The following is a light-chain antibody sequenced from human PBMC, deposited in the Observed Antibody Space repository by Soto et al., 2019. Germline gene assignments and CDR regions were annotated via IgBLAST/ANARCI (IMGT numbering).Light chain of an antibody. V-gene: IGLV2-14*01. CDR3: SSYTGSSTYV. CDR2: DVS. CDR1: SRDVGGYNY. Sequence: QSALTKPASVSGSPGQSITISCTGTSRDVGGYNYVSWYQQHPGKAPKLMIYDVSNRPSGVSNRFSGSKSGNTASLTISGLQAEDEADYYCSSYTGSSTYVFGTGTKLTVL. J-gene: IGLJ1*01.